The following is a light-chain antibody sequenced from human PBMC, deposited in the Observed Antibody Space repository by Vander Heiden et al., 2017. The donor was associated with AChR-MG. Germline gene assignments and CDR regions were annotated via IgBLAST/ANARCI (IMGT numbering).Light chain of an antibody. V-gene: IGLV1-40*01. Sequence: QSVLTQPPSVSGAPGQRVTISCTGRSSNIGAGYDVHWYQQLPGTAPKLLIYGNTNRPSGVPDRFSGSKSGTSASLAITGLQAEDEADYYCQSYDSSLSGPLFGPGTKVTVL. CDR3: QSYDSSLSGPL. J-gene: IGLJ1*01. CDR1: SSNIGAGYD. CDR2: GNT.